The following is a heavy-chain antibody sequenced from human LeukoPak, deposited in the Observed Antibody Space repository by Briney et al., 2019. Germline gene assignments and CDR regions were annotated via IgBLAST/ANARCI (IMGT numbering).Heavy chain of an antibody. CDR1: GHTFTGYY. CDR3: ARDSGSYSSEFDY. V-gene: IGHV1-2*02. Sequence: ASVKVSCKASGHTFTGYYMHWVRQAPGQGLEWMGWINPNSGGTNYAQKFQGRVTMTRDTSISTAYMELSRLRSDDTAVYYCARDSGSYSSEFDYWGQGTLVTVSS. CDR2: INPNSGGT. D-gene: IGHD1-26*01. J-gene: IGHJ4*02.